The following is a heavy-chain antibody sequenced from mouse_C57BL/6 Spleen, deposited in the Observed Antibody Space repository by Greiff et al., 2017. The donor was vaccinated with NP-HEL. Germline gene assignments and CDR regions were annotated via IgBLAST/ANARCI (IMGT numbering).Heavy chain of an antibody. Sequence: QSGPGLVKPSQSLSLTCSVTGYSITSGYYWNWIRQFPGNKLEWMGYISYDGSNNYNPSLKNRISITRDTSKNQFFLKLNSVTTEDTATYYCAKSNWGYAMDYWGQGTSVTVSS. CDR2: ISYDGSN. CDR3: AKSNWGYAMDY. D-gene: IGHD4-1*01. V-gene: IGHV3-6*01. CDR1: GYSITSGYY. J-gene: IGHJ4*01.